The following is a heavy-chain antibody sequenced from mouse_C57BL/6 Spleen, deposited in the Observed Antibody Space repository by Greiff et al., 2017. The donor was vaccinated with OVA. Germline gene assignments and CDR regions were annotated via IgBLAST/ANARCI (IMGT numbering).Heavy chain of an antibody. CDR3: ARERVTTVVAKGAMDY. V-gene: IGHV1-64*01. CDR2: IHPNSGST. D-gene: IGHD1-1*01. J-gene: IGHJ4*01. CDR1: GYTFTSYW. Sequence: QVQLQQPGAELVKPGASVKLSCKASGYTFTSYWMHWVKQRPGQGLEWIGMIHPNSGSTNYNEKFKSKATLTVDKSSSTAYMQLSSLTSEDSAVYYCARERVTTVVAKGAMDYWGQGTSVTVSS.